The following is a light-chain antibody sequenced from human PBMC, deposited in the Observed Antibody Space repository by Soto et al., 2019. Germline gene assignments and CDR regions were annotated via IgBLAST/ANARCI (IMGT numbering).Light chain of an antibody. CDR2: EVN. CDR1: SSDIGNYNY. J-gene: IGLJ3*02. Sequence: QSVLTQPPSASGSPGQSVTISCTGTSSDIGNYNYVSWYQQHPGKAPKLMIYEVNKRPSGVPDRFSGSKSGNTASLTVSGLQAEDEADYYCSSYAGSDRGVFGGGTKVTVL. CDR3: SSYAGSDRGV. V-gene: IGLV2-8*01.